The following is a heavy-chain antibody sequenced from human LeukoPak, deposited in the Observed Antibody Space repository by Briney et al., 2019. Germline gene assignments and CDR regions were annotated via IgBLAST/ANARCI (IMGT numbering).Heavy chain of an antibody. CDR1: GGSISSGSYY. Sequence: PSETLSLTCTVSGGSISSGSYYWSWIRQPAGKGLEWIGRIYTSGSTNYNPSLKSRVTISVDTPKNQFSLKLSSVTAADTAVYYCARDDFWSLPGMDVWGQGTTVTVSS. V-gene: IGHV4-61*02. D-gene: IGHD3-3*01. J-gene: IGHJ6*02. CDR3: ARDDFWSLPGMDV. CDR2: IYTSGST.